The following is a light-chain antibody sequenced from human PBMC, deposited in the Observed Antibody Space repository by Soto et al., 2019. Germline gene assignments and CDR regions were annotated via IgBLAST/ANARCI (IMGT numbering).Light chain of an antibody. J-gene: IGLJ1*01. V-gene: IGLV2-14*01. Sequence: QSALTQPASVSGSPGQSISISCTGTSSDVGGYNYVSWYQQHPGKAPKLMIHEVSNRTSGVSDRFSGSKSANTASLTISGLQAEDEADYYCSAFTSSRAYVFGSGTKVTVL. CDR3: SAFTSSRAYV. CDR1: SSDVGGYNY. CDR2: EVS.